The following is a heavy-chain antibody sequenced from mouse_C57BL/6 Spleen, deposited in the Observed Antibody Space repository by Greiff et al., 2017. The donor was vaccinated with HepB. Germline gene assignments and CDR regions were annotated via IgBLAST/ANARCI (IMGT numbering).Heavy chain of an antibody. Sequence: EVQLVESGGGLVKPGGSLKLSCAASGFTFSDYGMHWVRQAPEKGLEWVAYISSGSSTIYYADTVKGRFTIARDNAKNTLFLQMTSLRSEDTAMYYCAREDYYGSSYDYWGQGTTLTVSS. D-gene: IGHD1-1*01. V-gene: IGHV5-17*01. CDR3: AREDYYGSSYDY. J-gene: IGHJ2*01. CDR1: GFTFSDYG. CDR2: ISSGSSTI.